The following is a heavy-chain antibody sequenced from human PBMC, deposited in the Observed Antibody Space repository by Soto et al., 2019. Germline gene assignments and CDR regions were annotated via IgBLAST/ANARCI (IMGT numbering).Heavy chain of an antibody. J-gene: IGHJ6*02. V-gene: IGHV1-18*01. CDR2: ISAYNGHT. CDR1: GYTFTSYG. D-gene: IGHD2-2*01. CDR3: ARDDCSSTSCYVYGMDV. Sequence: ASVKVSCKASGYTFTSYGISWVRQAPGQGLEWMGWISAYNGHTNYAQKLQGRVTMTTDTATSTAYMELRSLRYDDAAVYYCARDDCSSTSCYVYGMDVWGQGTTVTVSS.